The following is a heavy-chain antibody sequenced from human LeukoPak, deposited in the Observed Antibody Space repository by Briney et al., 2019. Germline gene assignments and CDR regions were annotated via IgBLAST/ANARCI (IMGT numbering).Heavy chain of an antibody. D-gene: IGHD2-2*01. CDR1: GGSFSGYY. CDR2: INHSGST. V-gene: IGHV4-34*01. Sequence: SETLSLTCAVYGGSFSGYYWSWIRQPPGKGLEWIGEINHSGSTNYNPSLKSRVTISVDTSKNQFSLKLSSVTAADTAVYYCASTAPSGFVVPVSRGLFFWGQGTLVTVSS. J-gene: IGHJ4*02. CDR3: ASTAPSGFVVPVSRGLFF.